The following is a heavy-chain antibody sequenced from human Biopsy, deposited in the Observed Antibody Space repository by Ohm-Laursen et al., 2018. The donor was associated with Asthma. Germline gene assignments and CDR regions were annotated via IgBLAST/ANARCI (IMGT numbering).Heavy chain of an antibody. D-gene: IGHD3-22*01. V-gene: IGHV4-59*11. Sequence: SETLSLTCTVSGGSIRSHDWTWIRQPPGKGLEWIAYLFHSGTTYYNPSLKSRVTISVDRSKRQFSLKVNSVTAADTAVYYCARMNTMIQAANYYSYAMDVWGQGTTVTVSS. CDR3: ARMNTMIQAANYYSYAMDV. CDR1: GGSIRSHD. CDR2: LFHSGTT. J-gene: IGHJ6*02.